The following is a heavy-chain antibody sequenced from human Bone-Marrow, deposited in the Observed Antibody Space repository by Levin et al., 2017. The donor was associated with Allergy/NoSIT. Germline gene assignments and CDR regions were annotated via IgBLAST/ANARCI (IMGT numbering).Heavy chain of an antibody. J-gene: IGHJ6*02. Sequence: GGSLRLSCAASGFTFSGSSMHWVRLASGKGLEWVGRIRTKTDIYATAYAASVRGRFTISRDDSKSTCYLQMNSLNAEDTAIYFCTRSPPEGGGSGTYYYHFYYGMDVWGQGTTVTVSS. D-gene: IGHD3-10*01. CDR3: TRSPPEGGGSGTYYYHFYYGMDV. CDR2: IRTKTDIYAT. V-gene: IGHV3-73*01. CDR1: GFTFSGSS.